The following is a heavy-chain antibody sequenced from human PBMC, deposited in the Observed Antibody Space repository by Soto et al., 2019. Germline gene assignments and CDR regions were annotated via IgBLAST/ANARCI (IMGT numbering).Heavy chain of an antibody. CDR1: GGTFSSYA. Sequence: RASVKVSCKASGGTFSSYAISWVRQAPGQGLEWMGGIIPIFGTANYAQKFQGRVTITADESTSTAYMELSSLRSEDTAVYYCARNPIIEYSSSSGAFDIWGRGTMVTVSS. V-gene: IGHV1-69*13. CDR2: IIPIFGTA. CDR3: ARNPIIEYSSSSGAFDI. J-gene: IGHJ3*02. D-gene: IGHD6-6*01.